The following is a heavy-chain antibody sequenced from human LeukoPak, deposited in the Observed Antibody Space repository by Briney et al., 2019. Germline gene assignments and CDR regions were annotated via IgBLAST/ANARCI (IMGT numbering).Heavy chain of an antibody. Sequence: SVKVSCKASGGTFSSYTISWVRQAPGQGLEWMGRIIPILGIANYAQKFQGRVTITADKSTSTAYMEPSSLRSEDTAVYYCARDPTSYYYGSGSYFLRDKNAFDIWGQGTMVTVSS. CDR1: GGTFSSYT. J-gene: IGHJ3*02. D-gene: IGHD3-10*01. CDR3: ARDPTSYYYGSGSYFLRDKNAFDI. V-gene: IGHV1-69*04. CDR2: IIPILGIA.